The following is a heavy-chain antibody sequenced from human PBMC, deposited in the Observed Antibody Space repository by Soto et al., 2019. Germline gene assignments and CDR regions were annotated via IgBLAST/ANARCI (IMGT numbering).Heavy chain of an antibody. V-gene: IGHV3-11*01. J-gene: IGHJ6*03. D-gene: IGHD1-26*01. CDR1: GFTFSDYY. Sequence: QVLLVESGGGLVKPGGSLRLSCAASGFTFSDYYMNWIRQAPGKGLEWVSSISSSDSTIYYADAVKGRFTISRDNAKSSLFLQMNSLRAEDTAVYYCARGSYRGHGFDYYYHYMDVWGKGTTVTVSS. CDR2: ISSSDSTI. CDR3: ARGSYRGHGFDYYYHYMDV.